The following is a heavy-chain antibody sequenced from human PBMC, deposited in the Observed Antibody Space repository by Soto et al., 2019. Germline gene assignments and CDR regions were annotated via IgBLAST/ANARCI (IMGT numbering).Heavy chain of an antibody. CDR3: AKSPYSNYAYGMDV. J-gene: IGHJ6*02. CDR2: ISWNSGSI. D-gene: IGHD4-4*01. V-gene: IGHV3-9*01. CDR1: GFTFDDYA. Sequence: EVQLVESGGGLVQPGRSLGHSCAASGFTFDDYAMHWVRQAPGKGLEWVSGISWNSGSIGYADSVKGRFTISRDNAKNSLYLQMNCLRAVDTAFYYCAKSPYSNYAYGMDVWGQVTTVTVSS.